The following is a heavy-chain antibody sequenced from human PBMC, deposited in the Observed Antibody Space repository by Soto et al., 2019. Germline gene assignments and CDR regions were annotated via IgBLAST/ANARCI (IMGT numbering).Heavy chain of an antibody. CDR1: GFTFSSYA. CDR2: ISSNVVTT. J-gene: IGHJ4*02. Sequence: HLGGSLRLSCAASGFTFSSYAMSWVRQAPGKGLEWVSGISSNVVTTYYADSVKGRFTISRDNSKSTLYLQLNNLRAEDTAVYYCARDYDGYCSSTSCYPHWGQGTLVTVSS. V-gene: IGHV3-23*01. CDR3: ARDYDGYCSSTSCYPH. D-gene: IGHD2-2*01.